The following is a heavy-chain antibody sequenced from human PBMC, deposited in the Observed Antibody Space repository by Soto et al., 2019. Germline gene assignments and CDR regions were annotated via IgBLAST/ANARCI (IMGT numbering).Heavy chain of an antibody. V-gene: IGHV4-59*08. CDR1: GGSISSYY. CDR3: ARHVRAAGPPNFDY. J-gene: IGHJ4*02. Sequence: SETLSLTCTVSGGSISSYYWSWIRQPPGKGLEWIGYIYYSGSTNYNPSLKSRVTISVDTSENQFSLKLSSVTAADTAVYYCARHVRAAGPPNFDYWGQGTRVTVAS. D-gene: IGHD6-13*01. CDR2: IYYSGST.